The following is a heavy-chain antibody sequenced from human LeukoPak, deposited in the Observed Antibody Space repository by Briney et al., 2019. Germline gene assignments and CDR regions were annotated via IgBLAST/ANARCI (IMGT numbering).Heavy chain of an antibody. V-gene: IGHV3-7*01. Sequence: GGSLRLSCADSGFTFSSYWMSWVRQAPGKGLEWVANIKQDGSEKYYVDSVKGRFTISRDNAKNSLYLQMNSLRAEDTAVYYCARVRYFDWLPFDYWGQGTLVTVSS. CDR2: IKQDGSEK. CDR3: ARVRYFDWLPFDY. J-gene: IGHJ4*02. D-gene: IGHD3-9*01. CDR1: GFTFSSYW.